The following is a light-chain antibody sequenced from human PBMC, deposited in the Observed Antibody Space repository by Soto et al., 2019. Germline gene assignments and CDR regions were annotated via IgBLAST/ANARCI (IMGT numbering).Light chain of an antibody. Sequence: QSVLTQPPSASGTPGQRVTISCSGSSSNIGSNTVNWYQQLPGTAPKLLIYSNNQRPSGVPDRFSGSKSGTSASLAISGLQSEDEPDYYCAAWDDSLNGPGVFGGGTKLTVL. V-gene: IGLV1-44*01. CDR1: SSNIGSNT. J-gene: IGLJ2*01. CDR3: AAWDDSLNGPGV. CDR2: SNN.